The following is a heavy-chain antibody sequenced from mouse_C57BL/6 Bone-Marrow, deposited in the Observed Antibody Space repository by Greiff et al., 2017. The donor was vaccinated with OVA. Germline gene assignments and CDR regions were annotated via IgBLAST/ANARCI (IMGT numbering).Heavy chain of an antibody. CDR3: APTTVVEGWFAY. J-gene: IGHJ3*01. CDR2: ITPSNGGT. Sequence: QFPLQQPCSSLLKPGSSVQLSCNASVYTFTSSWLHFVPPMPVPFLSLIGNITPSNGGTNYNEKFKSKATLTVDKSSSTAYMQLSSLTSEDSAVYYCAPTTVVEGWFAYWGQGTLVTVSA. V-gene: IGHV1-53*01. CDR1: VYTFTSSW. D-gene: IGHD1-1*01.